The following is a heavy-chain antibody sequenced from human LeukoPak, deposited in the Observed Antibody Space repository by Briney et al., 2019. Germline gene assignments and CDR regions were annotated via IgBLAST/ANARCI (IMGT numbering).Heavy chain of an antibody. V-gene: IGHV1-24*01. CDR3: ATGGIVLMVPLDY. J-gene: IGHJ4*02. D-gene: IGHD2-8*01. CDR1: RYTLTKLS. CDR2: FDPEDGET. Sequence: ASVKVSCEVSRYTLTKLSMHWVRQAPGKGLGGMGGFDPEDGETIYAQKFQGRVTMTEDTSTDTAYMELSSLRSEDTAVYYCATGGIVLMVPLDYWGQGTLVTVSS.